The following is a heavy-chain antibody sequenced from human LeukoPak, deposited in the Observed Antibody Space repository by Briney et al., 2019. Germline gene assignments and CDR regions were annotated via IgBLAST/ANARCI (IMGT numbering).Heavy chain of an antibody. V-gene: IGHV4-31*03. CDR1: GGSISSGGYY. D-gene: IGHD2-21*02. CDR2: IYYSGST. Sequence: SETLSLTCTVSGGSISSGGYYWSWIRQHPGKGLEWIGYIYYSGSTYYNPSLKSRVTISVDTSKNQFSLKLSSVTAADTAVYYCARSTVAGGTGSVTVPWGQGTLVTVSS. CDR3: ARSTVAGGTGSVTVP. J-gene: IGHJ5*02.